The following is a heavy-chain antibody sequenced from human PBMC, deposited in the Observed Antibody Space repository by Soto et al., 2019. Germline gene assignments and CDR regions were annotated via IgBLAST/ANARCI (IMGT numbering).Heavy chain of an antibody. CDR3: ARALRDGYNYQYFQH. J-gene: IGHJ1*01. D-gene: IGHD1-1*01. Sequence: GPSVKVSWKASGGRCSSCAICWVRQAPGQGLEWMGGIIPIFGTANYAQKFQGRVTITADKSTSTAYMELSSLRSEDTAVYYCARALRDGYNYQYFQHWGQGTLVTVAS. V-gene: IGHV1-69*06. CDR2: IIPIFGTA. CDR1: GGRCSSCA.